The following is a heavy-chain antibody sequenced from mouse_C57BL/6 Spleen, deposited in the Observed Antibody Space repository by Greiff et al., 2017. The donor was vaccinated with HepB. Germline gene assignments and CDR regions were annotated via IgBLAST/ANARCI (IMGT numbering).Heavy chain of an antibody. CDR1: GFNNKNTY. CDR3: ARSGDYLFAY. CDR2: IDPANGNT. Sequence: VHVKQSVAELVRPGASVKLSCTASGFNNKNTYMHWVKQRPEQGLEWIGRIDPANGNTKYAPKFQGKATITADTSSNTAYLQLSSLTSEDTAIYYCARSGDYLFAYWGQGTLVTVSA. V-gene: IGHV14-3*01. D-gene: IGHD2-4*01. J-gene: IGHJ3*01.